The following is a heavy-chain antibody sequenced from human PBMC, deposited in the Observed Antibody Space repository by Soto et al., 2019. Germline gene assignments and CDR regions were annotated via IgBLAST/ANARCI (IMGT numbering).Heavy chain of an antibody. CDR3: VRHPDHYDRDY. D-gene: IGHD3-22*01. J-gene: IGHJ4*02. Sequence: GESLKISCQGSGYSFTSHWISWVRQRPGKGLEGMGRIDPSDSYTNYSPSFQGRVTISTDTSITTTYLQWSSLKAPDTAMYYRVRHPDHYDRDYWGQGTLVTVSS. CDR1: GYSFTSHW. V-gene: IGHV5-10-1*01. CDR2: IDPSDSYT.